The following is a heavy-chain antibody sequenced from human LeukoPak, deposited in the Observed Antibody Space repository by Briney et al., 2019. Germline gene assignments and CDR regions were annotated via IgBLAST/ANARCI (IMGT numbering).Heavy chain of an antibody. J-gene: IGHJ4*02. CDR2: IYYSGST. D-gene: IGHD1-26*01. V-gene: IGHV4-39*07. CDR3: ARDSGSYLRYFDY. CDR1: GGSISSSSYY. Sequence: SETLSLTCTVSGGSISSSSYYWGWIRQPPGKGLVWIGSIYYSGSTYYNPSLKSRVTISVDTSKNQFSLKLSSVTAADTAVYYCARDSGSYLRYFDYWGQGTLVTVSS.